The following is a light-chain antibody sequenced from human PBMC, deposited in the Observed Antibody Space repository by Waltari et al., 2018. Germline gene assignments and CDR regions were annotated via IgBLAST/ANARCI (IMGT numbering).Light chain of an antibody. J-gene: IGKJ2*01. CDR1: QRVLYSSNSKNY. Sequence: DIVMTQSPDSLAVSLGERATSNCKSSQRVLYSSNSKNYLAWYQQNPGQPPKLLIYWASTRESGVPDRFSASGSGTDFTLTISSLQAEDVAVYYCQQYYSQPYTFGQGTKLEIK. V-gene: IGKV4-1*01. CDR2: WAS. CDR3: QQYYSQPYT.